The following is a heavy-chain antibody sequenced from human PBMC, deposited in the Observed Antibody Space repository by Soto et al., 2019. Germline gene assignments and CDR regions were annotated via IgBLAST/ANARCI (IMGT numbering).Heavy chain of an antibody. CDR1: GFTVNRNH. CDR3: VGNRDGYIGRYYDS. CDR2: IYSGDNP. D-gene: IGHD5-12*01. J-gene: IGHJ4*01. Sequence: EVQLVESGGGLVQPGGSLRLSCAASGFTVNRNHIAWVRQAPGKGLEWVSVIYSGDNPEYADSVKGRFTISRHNSKNLVFLQMGRLSVEDTAVYYCVGNRDGYIGRYYDSWGHGTGVSVSS. V-gene: IGHV3-53*04.